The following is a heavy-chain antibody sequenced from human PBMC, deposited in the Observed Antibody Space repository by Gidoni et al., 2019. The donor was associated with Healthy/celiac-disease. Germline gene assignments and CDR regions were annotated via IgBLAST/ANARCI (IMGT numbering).Heavy chain of an antibody. Sequence: EVQLVESGGGLVQPGGSLRLSCAASGVTFRSYSMNWVRQAPGKGLGWVAYMSSSSVTIYYADSVKGRFTISRDKAKNSQYLQMNSLRAEDTAVYYCARDRRTEPDYWGQGTLVTVSS. J-gene: IGHJ4*02. CDR3: ARDRRTEPDY. CDR2: MSSSSVTI. D-gene: IGHD2-21*02. CDR1: GVTFRSYS. V-gene: IGHV3-48*01.